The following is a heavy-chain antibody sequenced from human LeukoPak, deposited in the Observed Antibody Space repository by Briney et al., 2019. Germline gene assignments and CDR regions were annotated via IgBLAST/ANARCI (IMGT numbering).Heavy chain of an antibody. CDR3: VKSGGYYYMDA. D-gene: IGHD2-15*01. V-gene: IGHV3-9*01. Sequence: PGRSLRLSCAASGFIFHDFAMHWVRQAPGKGLEWVSTIGWNSDIILYADSVKGRFTISRDNDRDSLYMEMKSLRPEDTALYFCVKSGGYYYMDAWGKGTTVIVSS. J-gene: IGHJ6*03. CDR1: GFIFHDFA. CDR2: IGWNSDII.